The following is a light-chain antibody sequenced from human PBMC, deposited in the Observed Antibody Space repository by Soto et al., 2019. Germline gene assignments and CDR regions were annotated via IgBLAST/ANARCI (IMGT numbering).Light chain of an antibody. CDR3: KQSYSTPPT. V-gene: IGKV1-39*01. J-gene: IGKJ1*01. CDR1: QSIGRN. Sequence: DIQMTQSSASLSASVGDRVTISCRASQSIGRNLNWYQQKPGKAPTLLMFTSSSLQSGVQSRFSGSGSGTDFILTISSLQPEDFATYYCKQSYSTPPTFGQGTKVDIK. CDR2: TSS.